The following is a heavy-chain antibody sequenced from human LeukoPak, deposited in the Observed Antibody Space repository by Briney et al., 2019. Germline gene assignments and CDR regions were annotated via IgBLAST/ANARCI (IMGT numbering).Heavy chain of an antibody. CDR2: ISGSGGST. D-gene: IGHD3-16*02. CDR3: AKDGRGGVIVMDAFDI. J-gene: IGHJ3*02. CDR1: GFTFSSYG. V-gene: IGHV3-23*01. Sequence: ESGGSLRLSCATSGFTFSSYGMSWVRQAPGKGLEWVSAISGSGGSTYYADSVKGRFTISRDNSKNTLYLQMNSLRAEDTAVYYCAKDGRGGVIVMDAFDIWGQGTMVTVSS.